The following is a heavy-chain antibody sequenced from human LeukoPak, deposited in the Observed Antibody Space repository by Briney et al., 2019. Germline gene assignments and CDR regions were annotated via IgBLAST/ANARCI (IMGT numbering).Heavy chain of an antibody. J-gene: IGHJ4*02. CDR3: ARGPNKVVVAATPGPYYFDY. Sequence: SETLSLTCAVYGGSFSGYYWSWIRQPPGKGLEWIGEINHSGSTNYNPSLKSRVTISVDTSKNQFSLKLSSVTAADTAVYYCARGPNKVVVAATPGPYYFDYWGQGTLVTVSS. V-gene: IGHV4-34*01. CDR2: INHSGST. CDR1: GGSFSGYY. D-gene: IGHD2-15*01.